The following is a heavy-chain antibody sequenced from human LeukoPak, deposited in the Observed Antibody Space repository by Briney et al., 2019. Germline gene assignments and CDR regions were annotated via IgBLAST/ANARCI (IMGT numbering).Heavy chain of an antibody. CDR1: GGTFSSYA. J-gene: IGHJ3*02. D-gene: IGHD3-9*01. V-gene: IGHV1-69*04. Sequence: GASVKVSCKASGGTFSSYAISWVRQAPGQELEWMGRIIPILGIANYAQKFQGRVTITADKSTSTAYMELSSLRSEDTAVYYCARGGESYDILTGYYEVRAFDIWGQGTMVTVSS. CDR3: ARGGESYDILTGYYEVRAFDI. CDR2: IIPILGIA.